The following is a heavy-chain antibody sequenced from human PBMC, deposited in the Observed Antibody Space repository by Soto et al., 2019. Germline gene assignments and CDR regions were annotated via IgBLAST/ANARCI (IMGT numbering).Heavy chain of an antibody. CDR1: GGSISSGGYY. Sequence: SETLSLTCTVSGGSISSGGYYWSWIRQHPGKGLEWIGYIYYSGSTYYNPSLRSRVAISVDTSKNQFSLKLSSVTAADTAVYYCARDRECSGGTCYNYFDYWGQGTLVTVSS. J-gene: IGHJ4*02. CDR2: IYYSGST. V-gene: IGHV4-31*03. CDR3: ARDRECSGGTCYNYFDY. D-gene: IGHD2-15*01.